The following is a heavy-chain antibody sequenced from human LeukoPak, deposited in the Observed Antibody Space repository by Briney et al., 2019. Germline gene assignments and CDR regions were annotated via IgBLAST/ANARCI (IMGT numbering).Heavy chain of an antibody. CDR1: GFTFSSYA. D-gene: IGHD3-22*01. CDR3: ARDIRYYYDSSGLMDH. J-gene: IGHJ4*02. CDR2: ISYDGSNK. Sequence: GGSLRLSCAASGFTFSSYAMHWVRQAPGKGLEWVAVISYDGSNKYYADSVKGRFTISRDNSKNTLYLQINSLRAEDTAVYYCARDIRYYYDSSGLMDHWGQGTLVTVSS. V-gene: IGHV3-30-3*01.